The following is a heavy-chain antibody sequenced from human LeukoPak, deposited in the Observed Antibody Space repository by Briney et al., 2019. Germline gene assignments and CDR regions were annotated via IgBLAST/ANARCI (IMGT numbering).Heavy chain of an antibody. CDR2: IIPIFGTA. J-gene: IGHJ6*03. Sequence: ASVKVSCKASGGTFSSYAISWVRQAPGQGLEWMGGIIPIFGTANYAQKFQGGVTITADESTSTAYMELSSLRSEDTAVYYCARGSSGYRKLKNYYYYYYMDVWGKGTTVTISS. D-gene: IGHD3-22*01. V-gene: IGHV1-69*13. CDR1: GGTFSSYA. CDR3: ARGSSGYRKLKNYYYYYYMDV.